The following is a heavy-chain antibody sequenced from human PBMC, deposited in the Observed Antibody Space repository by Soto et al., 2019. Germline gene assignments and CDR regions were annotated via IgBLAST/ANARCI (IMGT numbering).Heavy chain of an antibody. CDR3: ARRTRGAGWFDP. J-gene: IGHJ5*02. V-gene: IGHV3-11*01. D-gene: IGHD6-19*01. Sequence: GGSLRLSCAASGFTFSDNYMTWIREAPGRGLEWVAYISDSGNIIYYADSVQGRFTVSRDNAKNSLYLQMNSLSAEDTAVYYCARRTRGAGWFDPWGQGTLVTVSS. CDR2: ISDSGNII. CDR1: GFTFSDNY.